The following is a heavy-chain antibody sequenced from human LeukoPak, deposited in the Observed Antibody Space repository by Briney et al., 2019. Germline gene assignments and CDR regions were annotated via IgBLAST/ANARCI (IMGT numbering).Heavy chain of an antibody. CDR1: GDSLNTYY. V-gene: IGHV4-59*01. CDR2: VASSGTS. CDR3: ARVVRGVVTSNWFDP. J-gene: IGHJ5*02. D-gene: IGHD2-21*02. Sequence: SETLSLTCTVSGDSLNTYYWTWIRQTQGKELDWIGFVASSGTSNYNPSLKSRVSISIDTSKNQFSLALTSVTPADTAVYYCARVVRGVVTSNWFDPWGQGTLVSVSS.